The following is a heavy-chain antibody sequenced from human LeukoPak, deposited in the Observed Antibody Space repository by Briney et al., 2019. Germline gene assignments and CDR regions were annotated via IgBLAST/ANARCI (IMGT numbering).Heavy chain of an antibody. V-gene: IGHV4-39*01. CDR3: ASYDYVWGSYRHDY. CDR2: IYYSGST. Sequence: SETLSLTCTVSGGSISSSSYYWGWIRQPPGKGLEWIGSIYYSGSTYYNPSLKSRVTISVDTSKNQFSLKLSSVTAADTAVYYCASYDYVWGSYRHDYWGQGTLVTVSS. D-gene: IGHD3-16*02. CDR1: GGSISSSSYY. J-gene: IGHJ4*02.